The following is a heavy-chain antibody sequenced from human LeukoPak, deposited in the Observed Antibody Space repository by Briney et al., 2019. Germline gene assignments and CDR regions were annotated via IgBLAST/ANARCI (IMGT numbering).Heavy chain of an antibody. CDR1: GGSISSYY. CDR2: IYYSGST. D-gene: IGHD5-18*01. Sequence: SETLSLTCTVFGGSISSYYWSWIRQPPGKGLEWLGYIYYSGSTNYNPSLKSRVTISVDTSKNQFSLKLSSVTAADTAVYYCARVSSGYSYGFYFDYWGQGTLVTVSS. V-gene: IGHV4-59*01. CDR3: ARVSSGYSYGFYFDY. J-gene: IGHJ4*02.